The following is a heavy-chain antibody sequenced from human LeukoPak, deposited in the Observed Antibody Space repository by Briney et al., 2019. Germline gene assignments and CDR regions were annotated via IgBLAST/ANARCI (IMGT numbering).Heavy chain of an antibody. J-gene: IGHJ1*01. CDR2: ISAYNGNT. CDR3: ARASETYYYDSSGYGGSFQH. Sequence: ASVKVSCKASGYTFTSYGISWVRQAPGQGLEWMGWISAYNGNTNYAQKLQGRATMTTDTSTSTAYMELRSLRSDDTAVYYCARASETYYYDSSGYGGSFQHWGQGTLVTVSS. D-gene: IGHD3-22*01. V-gene: IGHV1-18*01. CDR1: GYTFTSYG.